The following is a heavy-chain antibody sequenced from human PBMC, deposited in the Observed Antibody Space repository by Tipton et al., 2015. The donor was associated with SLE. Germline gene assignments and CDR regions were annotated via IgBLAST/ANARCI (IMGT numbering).Heavy chain of an antibody. CDR2: INQDGSEK. V-gene: IGHV3-7*01. CDR1: GFTFRTSW. CDR3: ARNGLKVGRGHYLDD. D-gene: IGHD5-24*01. Sequence: GSLRLSCAASGFTFRTSWMSWLRQAPGKGLEWVANINQDGSEKYSLDSVKGRFTVSRDNAKNSLYLQMGSLRTDDMAVYYCARNGLKVGRGHYLDDWGQGTPVTVSS. J-gene: IGHJ4*02.